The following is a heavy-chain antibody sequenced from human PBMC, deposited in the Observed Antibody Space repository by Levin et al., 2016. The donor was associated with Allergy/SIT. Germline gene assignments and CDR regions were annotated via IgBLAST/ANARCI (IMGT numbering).Heavy chain of an antibody. D-gene: IGHD3-10*01. CDR1: GGTFSSYA. Sequence: SVKVSCKASGGTFSSYAISWVRQAPGQGLEWMGRIIPILGIANYAQKFQGRVTITADKSTSTAYMELSSLRSEDTAVYYCARQYYYGSGSYYPFDDWGQGTLVTVSS. CDR3: ARQYYYGSGSYYPFDD. V-gene: IGHV1-69*04. J-gene: IGHJ4*02. CDR2: IIPILGIA.